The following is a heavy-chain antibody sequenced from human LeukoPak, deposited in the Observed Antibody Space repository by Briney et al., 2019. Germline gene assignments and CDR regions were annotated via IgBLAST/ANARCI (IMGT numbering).Heavy chain of an antibody. V-gene: IGHV1-18*04. CDR1: GYTFTGYY. J-gene: IGHJ5*02. CDR2: ISAYNGNT. D-gene: IGHD2-2*01. CDR3: AREIVVPPSPVGGRWFDP. Sequence: AASVKVSCKASGYTFTGYYMHWVRQAPGQGLEWMGWISAYNGNTNYAQKLQGRVTMTTDTSTSTAYMELRSLRSDDTAVYYCAREIVVPPSPVGGRWFDPWGQGTLVTVSS.